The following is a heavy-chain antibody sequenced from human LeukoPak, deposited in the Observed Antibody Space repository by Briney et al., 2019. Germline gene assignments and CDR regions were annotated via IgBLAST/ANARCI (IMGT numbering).Heavy chain of an antibody. Sequence: PSETLSLTCTVSGGSISSYYWSWIRQPPGKGLEWIGYIYYSGSTNYNPSLKSRVTISVDTSKNQFSLKLSSVTAADTAVYYCARHLPPPSSYNWFDPWGQGTLVTVSS. CDR3: ARHLPPPSSYNWFDP. D-gene: IGHD3-16*02. CDR1: GGSISSYY. CDR2: IYYSGST. V-gene: IGHV4-59*08. J-gene: IGHJ5*02.